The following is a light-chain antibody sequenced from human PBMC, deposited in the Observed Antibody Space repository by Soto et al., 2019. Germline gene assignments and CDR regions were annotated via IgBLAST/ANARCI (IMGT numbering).Light chain of an antibody. CDR2: KAS. V-gene: IGKV1-5*03. CDR1: QSISSW. Sequence: DIQMTQSPTSLSASVGERVTITCRANQSISSWLAWYQQKPGKAPNLLIYKASSLQTGVPSRFSGSGSGTEFTLTISSLQPDDVATYYCQQYNSYSWTFVQGTKVEIK. CDR3: QQYNSYSWT. J-gene: IGKJ1*01.